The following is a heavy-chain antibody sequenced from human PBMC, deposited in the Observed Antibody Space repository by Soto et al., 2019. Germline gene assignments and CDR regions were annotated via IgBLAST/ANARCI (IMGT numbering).Heavy chain of an antibody. Sequence: QVQLVESGGGVVQPGTSLRLSCAASGFTFSIYGMHWVRQAPGKGLEWVGLIGNDGSNKYYPDSVEGRFTISRDNSKNTPLLQMTSLRVEDTAVYYCASDPGPYNCNAPPAHWGQGTLVIVSS. D-gene: IGHD1-1*01. J-gene: IGHJ4*02. V-gene: IGHV3-33*01. CDR3: ASDPGPYNCNAPPAH. CDR1: GFTFSIYG. CDR2: IGNDGSNK.